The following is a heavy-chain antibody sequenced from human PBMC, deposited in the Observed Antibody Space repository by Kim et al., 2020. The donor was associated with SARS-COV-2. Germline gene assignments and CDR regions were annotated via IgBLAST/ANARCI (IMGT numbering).Heavy chain of an antibody. D-gene: IGHD6-13*01. CDR1: GSSIGIGYY. Sequence: SETLSLTCTVSGSSIGIGYYWAWIRQPPGRGLEWIGSFSHTGNTYSNPSLRGRISISVDTSKRQFSLNVTSVTAADTAVYSCARMEISGWFNFDVWGLGTMVTVSS. CDR3: ARMEISGWFNFDV. V-gene: IGHV4-38-2*02. J-gene: IGHJ3*01. CDR2: FSHTGNT.